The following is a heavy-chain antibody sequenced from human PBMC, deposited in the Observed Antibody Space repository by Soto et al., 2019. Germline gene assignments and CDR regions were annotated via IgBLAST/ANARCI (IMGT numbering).Heavy chain of an antibody. CDR1: GGSISSGDYY. D-gene: IGHD2-15*01. CDR2: IFYSGNT. CDR3: ARASAYTATDFDY. Sequence: QVQLQESGPGLVKPSQTLSLTCTVSGGSISSGDYYWCWIRQPPGKGLEWIGSIFYSGNTHYNPALRSRLTISVDTSKNQFSLKLGSVTAADTAVYYCARASAYTATDFDYWGQGTLVTVSS. J-gene: IGHJ4*02. V-gene: IGHV4-30-4*01.